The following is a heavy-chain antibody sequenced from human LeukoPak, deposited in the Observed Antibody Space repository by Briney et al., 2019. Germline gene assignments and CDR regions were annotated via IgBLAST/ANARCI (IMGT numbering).Heavy chain of an antibody. CDR1: GGSISSSSYY. V-gene: IGHV4-39*07. D-gene: IGHD3-3*01. J-gene: IGHJ4*02. CDR2: IYYSGST. Sequence: SETLSLTCTVSGGSISSSSYYWGWIRQPPGKGLEWIGSIYYSGSTYYNPSLKSRVTISVDTSKNQFSLKLSSVTAADTAVYYCAIPRARFLEWFGVFDYWGQGTLVTVSS. CDR3: AIPRARFLEWFGVFDY.